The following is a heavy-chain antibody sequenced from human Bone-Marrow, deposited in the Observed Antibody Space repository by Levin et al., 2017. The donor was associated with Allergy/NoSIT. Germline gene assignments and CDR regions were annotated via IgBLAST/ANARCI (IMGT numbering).Heavy chain of an antibody. D-gene: IGHD6-13*01. CDR2: ISETGYYT. J-gene: IGHJ6*02. Sequence: GESLKISCAASGFTFDRHAMTWVRQAPGKGLEWVSSISETGYYTYYADSLRGRVNISRDNAKNSLYLQINSLRADDSAVYYCAKGMDNRSWVSYNGLDVWGLGTTVTVSS. CDR1: GFTFDRHA. CDR3: AKGMDNRSWVSYNGLDV. V-gene: IGHV3-21*01.